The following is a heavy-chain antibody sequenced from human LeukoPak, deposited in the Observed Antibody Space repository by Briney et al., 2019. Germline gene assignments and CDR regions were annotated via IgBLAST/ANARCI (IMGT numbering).Heavy chain of an antibody. Sequence: GGSLRLSCAASGFTFSSYAMHWVRQAPGKGLEWVAVISYDGSNKYYADSVKGRFTISRDNSKNTLYLQMNSLRAEDTAVYYCAREGSAAAGDYWGQGTLVTVSS. V-gene: IGHV3-30-3*01. CDR1: GFTFSSYA. CDR3: AREGSAAAGDY. J-gene: IGHJ4*02. CDR2: ISYDGSNK. D-gene: IGHD6-13*01.